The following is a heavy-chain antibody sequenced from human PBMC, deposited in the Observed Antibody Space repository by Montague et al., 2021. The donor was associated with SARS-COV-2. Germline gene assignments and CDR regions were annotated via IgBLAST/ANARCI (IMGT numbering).Heavy chain of an antibody. CDR1: GDSVSIETAA. Sequence: CAISGDSVSIETAAWHWIRQSPSIGLERLGRTFYRSQWHTDSAASVRSRISFSGDISKNQFSLHLNSVTPEDTAIYYCARDGDYGGTWYSFLQNWGQGTRVFGSS. V-gene: IGHV6-1*01. CDR3: ARDGDYGGTWYSFLQN. J-gene: IGHJ1*01. CDR2: TFYRSQWHT. D-gene: IGHD4-17*01.